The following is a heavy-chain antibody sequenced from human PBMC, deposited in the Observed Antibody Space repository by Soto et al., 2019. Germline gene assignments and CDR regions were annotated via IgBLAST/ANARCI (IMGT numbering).Heavy chain of an antibody. V-gene: IGHV1-69*06. CDR3: AVIGYDLDY. D-gene: IGHD5-12*01. CDR1: GDTFHRHA. Sequence: QVQLVQSGAEVKKPGSSVKVSCKGSGDTFHRHALSWVRQAPGQGLEWMGGIIPMFGTANYAQKFQGRVTITADTSTSTAYMELSSLIFEATAFYYCAVIGYDLDYWGQGTLVAVSS. J-gene: IGHJ4*02. CDR2: IIPMFGTA.